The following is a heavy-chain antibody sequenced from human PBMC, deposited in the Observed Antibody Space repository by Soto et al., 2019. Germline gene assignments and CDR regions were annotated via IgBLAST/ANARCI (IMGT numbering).Heavy chain of an antibody. J-gene: IGHJ6*02. Sequence: EVQLVASGGGLVQPGGSLRLSCAASGFTFSSYWMSWVRQAPGKGLEWVANIKQDGSEKYYVDSVKGRFTISRDNAKNSLYLQMNSLRAEATAVYYCARFRGEPYDFWSGQNYYYGMAVWGQGTTVAFAS. V-gene: IGHV3-7*01. CDR3: ARFRGEPYDFWSGQNYYYGMAV. CDR1: GFTFSSYW. D-gene: IGHD3-3*01. CDR2: IKQDGSEK.